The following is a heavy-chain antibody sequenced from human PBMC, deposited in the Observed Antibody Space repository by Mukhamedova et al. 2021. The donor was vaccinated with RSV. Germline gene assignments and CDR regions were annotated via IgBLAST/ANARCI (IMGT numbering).Heavy chain of an antibody. D-gene: IGHD6-13*01. V-gene: IGHV1-18*01. CDR3: ARAARGSSWPFDY. Sequence: SAYNGNTNYAQKVQGRVTMTTDTSTSTAYMELRSLRSDDTAVYYCARAARGSSWPFDYCGQGTLVTVSS. J-gene: IGHJ4*02. CDR2: SAYNGNT.